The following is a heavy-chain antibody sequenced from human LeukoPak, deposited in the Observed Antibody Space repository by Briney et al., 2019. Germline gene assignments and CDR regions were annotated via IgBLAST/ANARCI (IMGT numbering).Heavy chain of an antibody. V-gene: IGHV3-7*01. CDR2: IKQDGSEK. CDR3: ARVPAFGVVPKLEDY. D-gene: IGHD3-3*01. Sequence: GGSLRLSCAASGFTFSSYWMGWVRQAPGKGLEWVANIKQDGSEKYYVDSVKGRFTISRDNAKNSLYLQMNSLRAEDTAVYYCARVPAFGVVPKLEDYWGQGTLVTVSS. CDR1: GFTFSSYW. J-gene: IGHJ4*02.